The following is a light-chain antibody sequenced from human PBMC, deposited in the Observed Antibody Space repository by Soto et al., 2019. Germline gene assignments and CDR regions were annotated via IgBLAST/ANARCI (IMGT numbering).Light chain of an antibody. CDR2: LNSDGSH. V-gene: IGLV4-69*01. CDR3: QTWGTGIWV. Sequence: VLTQSPSASASLGASVKLTCTLSSGHSSYAIAWHQQQPEKGPRYLMKLNSDGSHSKGDGIPDRFSGSSSGAERYLTISSPQSEDEADYYCQTWGTGIWVFGGGTKLTVL. CDR1: SGHSSYA. J-gene: IGLJ3*02.